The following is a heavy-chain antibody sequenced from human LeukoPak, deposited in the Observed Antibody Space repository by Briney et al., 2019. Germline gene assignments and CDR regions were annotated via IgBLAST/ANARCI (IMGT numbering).Heavy chain of an antibody. J-gene: IGHJ4*02. V-gene: IGHV1-2*02. CDR2: INPNGGGT. CDR1: GYTFTGFY. Sequence: ASVKVSCKASGYTFTGFYMHWVRQAPGQGLEWMGWINPNGGGTDYAQKFQGRVTMTSDTSISTAYMELSSLRSEDTAVYYCARGQAGYSYGSSYWGQGTLVTVSS. CDR3: ARGQAGYSYGSSY. D-gene: IGHD5-18*01.